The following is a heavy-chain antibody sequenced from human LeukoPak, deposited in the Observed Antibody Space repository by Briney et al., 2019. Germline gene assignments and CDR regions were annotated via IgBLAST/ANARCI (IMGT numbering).Heavy chain of an antibody. Sequence: ASVKVSCKASGYTFTGYYMHWVRQAPGQGFEWMGWINPNSGGTNYAQNFQGRVTMTRDTSIGTAYMELSRLTSDDTAVYYCARSQMLGSFDYWGQGTLVTVSS. V-gene: IGHV1-2*02. J-gene: IGHJ4*02. CDR2: INPNSGGT. CDR3: ARSQMLGSFDY. D-gene: IGHD3-10*01. CDR1: GYTFTGYY.